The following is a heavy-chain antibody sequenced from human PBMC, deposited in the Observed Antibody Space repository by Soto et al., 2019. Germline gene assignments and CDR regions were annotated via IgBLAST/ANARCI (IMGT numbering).Heavy chain of an antibody. CDR1: GFTFSSYW. J-gene: IGHJ6*02. V-gene: IGHV3-7*01. Sequence: GGSLRLSCAASGFTFSSYWMSWVRQAPGKGLEWVANIKQDGSEKYYVDSVKGRFTISRDNAKNSLYLQMNSLRAEDTAVYYCARDSVRITMVRGDYGMDVWGQGTTVTISS. D-gene: IGHD3-10*01. CDR3: ARDSVRITMVRGDYGMDV. CDR2: IKQDGSEK.